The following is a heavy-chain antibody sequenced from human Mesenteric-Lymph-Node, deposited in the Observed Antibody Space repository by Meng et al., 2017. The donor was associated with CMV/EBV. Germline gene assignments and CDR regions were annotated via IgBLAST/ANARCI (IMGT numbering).Heavy chain of an antibody. V-gene: IGHV4-30-2*01. Sequence: SGGSISSGGYYWSWILQPPGKGLEWIGYIYHSGSTYYNPSLKSRVTISVDRSKNQFSLKLSSVTAADTAVYYCARGDDYGDYGYFDYWGQGTLVTVSS. D-gene: IGHD4-17*01. CDR3: ARGDDYGDYGYFDY. CDR2: IYHSGST. J-gene: IGHJ4*02. CDR1: GGSISSGGYY.